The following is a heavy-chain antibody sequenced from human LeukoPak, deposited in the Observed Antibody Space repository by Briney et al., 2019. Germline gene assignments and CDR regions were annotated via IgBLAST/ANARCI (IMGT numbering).Heavy chain of an antibody. CDR2: LYPGDSDT. CDR3: ARLTDYYDSSGYYRNYNWFDP. V-gene: IGHV5-51*01. D-gene: IGHD3-22*01. J-gene: IGHJ5*02. Sequence: GESLKISCKGSGYSFTNYWIAWVRQMPGEGLEWMGILYPGDSDTKYNPSFQGQVTISADKSINTAYLQWSSLTASDTAMYYCARLTDYYDSSGYYRNYNWFDPWGQGTLVTVSS. CDR1: GYSFTNYW.